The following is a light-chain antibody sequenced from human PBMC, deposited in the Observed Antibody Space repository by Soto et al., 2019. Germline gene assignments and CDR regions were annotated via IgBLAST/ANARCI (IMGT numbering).Light chain of an antibody. J-gene: IGLJ2*01. V-gene: IGLV2-14*03. CDR1: SSDVGGYNS. CDR2: DVS. Sequence: QSALTQPASVSGSPGQSITISCTGTSSDVGGYNSVSWYQQHPGQAPQLMIYDVSYRPSGISSRFSGSKSGNTASLTISGRQAADEADYYCSSYTTSSARVFGGGTKLTVL. CDR3: SSYTTSSARV.